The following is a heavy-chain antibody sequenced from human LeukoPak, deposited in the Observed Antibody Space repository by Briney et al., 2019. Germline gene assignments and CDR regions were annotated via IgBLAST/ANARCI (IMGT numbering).Heavy chain of an antibody. J-gene: IGHJ4*02. CDR1: GGSISSYY. D-gene: IGHD3-22*01. V-gene: IGHV4-59*01. CDR3: ARVKRYYYDSSGYYYSHYFDY. CDR2: IYYSGST. Sequence: PSETLSLTCTVSGGSISSYYWSWIRQPPGKGLEWIGYIYYSGSTNYNPSLKSRVTISVDTSKNQFSLKLSSVTAADTAVYYCARVKRYYYDSSGYYYSHYFDYWGQGTLVTVSS.